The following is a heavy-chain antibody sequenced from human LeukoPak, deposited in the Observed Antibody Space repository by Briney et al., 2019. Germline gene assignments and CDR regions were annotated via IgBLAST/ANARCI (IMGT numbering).Heavy chain of an antibody. CDR2: IYYSGST. D-gene: IGHD2-2*02. CDR3: ARAIGYCSSTSCHIPYYYKDV. Sequence: PSETLSLTCTVSGGSISSHYWSWIRQPPGKGLEWIAYIYYSGSTNYNPSLKSRVTISVDTSNNQFSLKLSSVTAADTAVYYCARAIGYCSSTSCHIPYYYKDVWGKGTTVTVSS. J-gene: IGHJ6*03. V-gene: IGHV4-59*11. CDR1: GGSISSHY.